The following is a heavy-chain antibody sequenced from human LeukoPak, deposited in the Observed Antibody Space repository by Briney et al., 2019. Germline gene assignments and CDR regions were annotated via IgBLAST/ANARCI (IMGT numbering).Heavy chain of an antibody. CDR1: GGSISSNNW. Sequence: SETLSLTCAVSGGSISSNNWWIWVRQSPEKGLEWIGEIYHDGSTNYNPSLKSRVTISMDKSKNQLSLKLNFVTAADTAVYYCARRRATGITMVRGVPSPLDYWGQGTLVTVSS. V-gene: IGHV4-4*02. D-gene: IGHD3-10*01. CDR3: ARRRATGITMVRGVPSPLDY. CDR2: IYHDGST. J-gene: IGHJ4*02.